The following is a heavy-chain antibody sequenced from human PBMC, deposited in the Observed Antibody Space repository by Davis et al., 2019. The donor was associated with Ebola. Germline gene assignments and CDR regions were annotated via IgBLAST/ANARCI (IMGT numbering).Heavy chain of an antibody. D-gene: IGHD3-22*01. CDR3: ARDYYDSNGYLWYFDL. CDR2: ACYTGST. J-gene: IGHJ2*01. CDR1: GGSISSHC. V-gene: IGHV4-59*11. Sequence: SETLSLTCTVSGGSISSHCWNWIRQPPGKGLEWIGYACYTGSTNYSPSLKGRATVSVDTSENQFYLKVNFVTAADTAVYYCARDYYDSNGYLWYFDLWGRGTLVTVSS.